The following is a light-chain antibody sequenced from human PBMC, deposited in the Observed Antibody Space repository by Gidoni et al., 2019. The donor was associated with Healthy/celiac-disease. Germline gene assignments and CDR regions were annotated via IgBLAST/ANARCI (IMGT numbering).Light chain of an antibody. V-gene: IGKV3-20*01. CDR3: QQYDSSPLT. Sequence: DIVLTLTPGTLSLSPGERATLSCRASQSASSSYLAWYQQKPGQAPRLLIYGASSRATGIPDRFSGSGSGTDFTLTISRLEPEDFAVYYCQQYDSSPLTFGGGTKVEIK. CDR2: GAS. J-gene: IGKJ4*01. CDR1: QSASSSY.